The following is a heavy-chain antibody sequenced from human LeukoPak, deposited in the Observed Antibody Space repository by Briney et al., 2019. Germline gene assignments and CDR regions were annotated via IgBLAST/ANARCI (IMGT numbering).Heavy chain of an antibody. CDR1: GFTFSSYS. Sequence: GGSLRLSCAASGFTFSSYSMNWVRQAPGKGQGWVSSISSSRSYIYYADSVRGRFTISRENAKNSLYLQMNSLRAKDTAVYYCARDSYDSSGYLRRFDYWGQGTLVTVSS. J-gene: IGHJ4*02. CDR2: ISSSRSYI. CDR3: ARDSYDSSGYLRRFDY. D-gene: IGHD3-22*01. V-gene: IGHV3-21*01.